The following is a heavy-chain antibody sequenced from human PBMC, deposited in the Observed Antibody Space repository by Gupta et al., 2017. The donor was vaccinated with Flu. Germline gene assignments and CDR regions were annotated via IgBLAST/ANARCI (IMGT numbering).Heavy chain of an antibody. V-gene: IGHV3-30*18. Sequence: QVQLVESGGGVVQPGRSLRLSCAASGFTFSSYGMHWVRQAPGKGLEWVAVISYDGSNKYYADSVKGRFTISRDNSKNTLYLQMNSLRAEDTAVYYCAKSGIAARPGYFDYWGQGTLVTVSS. D-gene: IGHD6-6*01. CDR3: AKSGIAARPGYFDY. J-gene: IGHJ4*02. CDR2: ISYDGSNK. CDR1: GFTFSSYG.